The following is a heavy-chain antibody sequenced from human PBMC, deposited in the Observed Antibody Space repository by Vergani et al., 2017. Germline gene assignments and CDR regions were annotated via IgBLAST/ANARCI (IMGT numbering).Heavy chain of an antibody. V-gene: IGHV1-69*02. Sequence: QVQLVQSGAEVKKPGSSVKVSCKASGGTFSSYTISWVRQASGQGLEWMGRIITILGIANYAQKFQGRVTVTADKSTSTAYMELSSLRSEDTAVYYCASREALTVTMGYYYYGMDVWGQGTTVTVSS. CDR3: ASREALTVTMGYYYYGMDV. D-gene: IGHD4-17*01. CDR1: GGTFSSYT. CDR2: IITILGIA. J-gene: IGHJ6*02.